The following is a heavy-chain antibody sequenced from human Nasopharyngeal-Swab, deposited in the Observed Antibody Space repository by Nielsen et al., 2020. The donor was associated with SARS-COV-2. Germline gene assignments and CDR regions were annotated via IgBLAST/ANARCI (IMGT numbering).Heavy chain of an antibody. CDR3: ARDAPAHYGAFY. J-gene: IGHJ4*02. V-gene: IGHV3-7*01. CDR1: GFTFSSYS. Sequence: GGSLRLSCAASGFTFSSYSMHWARQAPGMGLEWVANIKEDGSQKNYADSVKGRFSISRDSSKNTLYLQMDSLRGEDTAVYYCARDAPAHYGAFYWGRGTLVTVSS. CDR2: IKEDGSQK. D-gene: IGHD4-17*01.